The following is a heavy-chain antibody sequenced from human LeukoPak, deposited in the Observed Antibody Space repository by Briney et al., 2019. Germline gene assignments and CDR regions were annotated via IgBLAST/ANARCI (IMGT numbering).Heavy chain of an antibody. V-gene: IGHV1-46*01. CDR1: GYTFTGYY. J-gene: IGHJ6*03. CDR2: INPSGGST. Sequence: ASVKVSCKASGYTFTGYYMHWVRQAPGQGLEWMGIINPSGGSTSYAQKFQGRVTITADKSTSTAYMELSSLRSEDTAVYYCANNDYYCYYMDVWGKGTTVTISS. D-gene: IGHD1-1*01. CDR3: ANNDYYCYYMDV.